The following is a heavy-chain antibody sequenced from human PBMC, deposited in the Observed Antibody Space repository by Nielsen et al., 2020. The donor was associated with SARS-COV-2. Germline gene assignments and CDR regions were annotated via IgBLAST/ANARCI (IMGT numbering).Heavy chain of an antibody. CDR2: INAGNGNT. Sequence: ASVKVSCKASRYTFTSYAMHWVRQAPGQRLEWMGWINAGNGNTKYSQKFQGRVAITRDTSASTAYMELSSLRSEDTAVYYCARAGTGNVDTAMGVDYWGQGTLVTVSS. CDR1: RYTFTSYA. J-gene: IGHJ4*02. D-gene: IGHD5-18*01. CDR3: ARAGTGNVDTAMGVDY. V-gene: IGHV1-3*01.